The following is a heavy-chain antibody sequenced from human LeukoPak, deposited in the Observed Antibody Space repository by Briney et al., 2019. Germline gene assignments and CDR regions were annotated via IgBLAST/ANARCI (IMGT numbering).Heavy chain of an antibody. CDR2: ISAYIGNT. Sequence: ASVKVSCKASGYTFTSHGITWVRQAPGQGLEWMGWISAYIGNTNYAQKLQGRVTMTTDTSTNTAYMELSSLRSEDTAVYYCARRFYDNLAGHTWYDYWGQGTLVTVSS. V-gene: IGHV1-18*01. CDR1: GYTFTSHG. CDR3: ARRFYDNLAGHTWYDY. J-gene: IGHJ4*02. D-gene: IGHD3-9*01.